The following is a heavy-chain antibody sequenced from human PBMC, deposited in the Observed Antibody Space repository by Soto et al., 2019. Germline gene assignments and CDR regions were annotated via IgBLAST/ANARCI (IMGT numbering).Heavy chain of an antibody. Sequence: ASVKVSCKASGYTFTSYAMHWVRQAPGQRLEWMGWINAGNGNTKYSQKFQGRVTITRDTSASTANMELSSLRSEATAVYSCASDPNYDFWSGYPNPPVDYWGQGTLVTVS. D-gene: IGHD3-3*01. CDR1: GYTFTSYA. V-gene: IGHV1-3*01. J-gene: IGHJ4*02. CDR2: INAGNGNT. CDR3: ASDPNYDFWSGYPNPPVDY.